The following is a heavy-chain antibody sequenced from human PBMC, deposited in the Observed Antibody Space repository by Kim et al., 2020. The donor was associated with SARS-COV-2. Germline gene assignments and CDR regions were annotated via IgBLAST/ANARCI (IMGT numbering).Heavy chain of an antibody. Sequence: GNTNYAQKLQGRVTVTSDTSTRIASMELRTLTSDDTAVYYCARGNYCDYWGQGTLVTVSS. J-gene: IGHJ4*02. V-gene: IGHV1-18*01. CDR2: GNT. CDR3: ARGNYCDY.